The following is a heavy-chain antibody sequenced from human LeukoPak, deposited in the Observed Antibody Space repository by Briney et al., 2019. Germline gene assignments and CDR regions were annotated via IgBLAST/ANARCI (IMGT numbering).Heavy chain of an antibody. V-gene: IGHV4-34*01. D-gene: IGHD2-2*01. CDR2: INHSGST. Sequence: SETLSLTCAVYGGSFNGYYWSWIRQPPGKGLEWIGEINHSGSTNYNPSLKSRVTISVDTSKNQFSLKLSSVTAADTAVYYCTTRVVPAALSYFDYWGQGTLVTVSS. CDR1: GGSFNGYY. CDR3: TTRVVPAALSYFDY. J-gene: IGHJ4*02.